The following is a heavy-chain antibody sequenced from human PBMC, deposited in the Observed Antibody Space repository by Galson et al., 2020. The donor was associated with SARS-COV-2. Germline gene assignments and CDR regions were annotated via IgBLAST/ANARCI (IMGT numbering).Heavy chain of an antibody. CDR2: ISGPSRYI. Sequence: TGGSLSLSCAASGFTVSSYTLSWVRHAPGTGLAWVSSISGPSRYIYYADSLQGRFTISTDNARNSLSLQMNSLSAEDTAVDYCARAIEHYNCWGGDHDGYYFDYWGQGTVVTVSS. CDR1: GFTVSSYT. D-gene: IGHD3-3*01. CDR3: ARAIEHYNCWGGDHDGYYFDY. V-gene: IGHV3-21*01. J-gene: IGHJ4*02.